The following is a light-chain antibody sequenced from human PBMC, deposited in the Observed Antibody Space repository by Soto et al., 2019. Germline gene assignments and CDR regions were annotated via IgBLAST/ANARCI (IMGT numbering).Light chain of an antibody. V-gene: IGKV3-20*01. Sequence: IVLTQSPGTLSLSPGERATLSCRASQSVRSSYLAWYQQKPGQAPRLLIYGASSRATGIPDRFSGSGSGTDFTLTINRLEPEDFAVYYCQQYNSWLWTFGQGTKVDIK. CDR2: GAS. CDR1: QSVRSSY. J-gene: IGKJ1*01. CDR3: QQYNSWLWT.